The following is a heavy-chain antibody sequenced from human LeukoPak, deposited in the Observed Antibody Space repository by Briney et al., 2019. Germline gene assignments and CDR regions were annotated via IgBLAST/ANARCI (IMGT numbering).Heavy chain of an antibody. Sequence: SETLSLTCTVSGGSISSYYWSWIRQPAGKGLEWIGRIYTSGSTNYNPSLKSRVTMSVDTSKNQFSLKLSSGTAADTAVYYCARNIVVVPAAMGGGWFDPWGQGTLVTVSS. CDR2: IYTSGST. J-gene: IGHJ5*02. CDR1: GGSISSYY. CDR3: ARNIVVVPAAMGGGWFDP. V-gene: IGHV4-4*07. D-gene: IGHD2-2*01.